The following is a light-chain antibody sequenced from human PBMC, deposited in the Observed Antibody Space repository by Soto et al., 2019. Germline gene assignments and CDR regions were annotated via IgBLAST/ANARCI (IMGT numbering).Light chain of an antibody. J-gene: IGLJ1*01. CDR1: SSDVGGHNY. V-gene: IGLV2-14*01. CDR3: SSFTTSSTLYV. CDR2: EVA. Sequence: QSLLTQPTCVSWSPGQSITISCTGTSSDVGGHNYVSWYQQHPGKAPKVMIYEVANRPAGISNRFSGSKSGTTASLTISGLQAEDEADYYCSSFTTSSTLYVFGTGTKVTVL.